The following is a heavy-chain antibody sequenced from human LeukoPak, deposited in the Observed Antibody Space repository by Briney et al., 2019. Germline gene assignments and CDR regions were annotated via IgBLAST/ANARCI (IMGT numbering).Heavy chain of an antibody. Sequence: PSETLSLTCTVSGGSISSYYWSWIRQPPGKGLEWIGYIYYSGSTNYNPSLKSRVTISVDTSKNQFSLKLSSVTAADTAVYYCARERVSYYGSGQFNWFDPWGQGTLVTVSS. D-gene: IGHD3-10*01. J-gene: IGHJ5*02. CDR3: ARERVSYYGSGQFNWFDP. CDR1: GGSISSYY. CDR2: IYYSGST. V-gene: IGHV4-59*01.